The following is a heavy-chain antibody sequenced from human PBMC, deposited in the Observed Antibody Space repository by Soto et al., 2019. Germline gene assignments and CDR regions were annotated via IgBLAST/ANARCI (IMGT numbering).Heavy chain of an antibody. D-gene: IGHD1-1*01. CDR1: GFTVSNNY. Sequence: ELQLVASGGGLVQPGGSLRLSCAASGFTVSNNYLRWVRQAPGKGLEWVSLICSGGDTYYADSVKGRFTISRDNSKNTLYLQMNSLRAEDTAVYYCARDGTYNWVGGQGILVTVSS. J-gene: IGHJ4*02. CDR3: ARDGTYNWV. V-gene: IGHV3-66*01. CDR2: ICSGGDT.